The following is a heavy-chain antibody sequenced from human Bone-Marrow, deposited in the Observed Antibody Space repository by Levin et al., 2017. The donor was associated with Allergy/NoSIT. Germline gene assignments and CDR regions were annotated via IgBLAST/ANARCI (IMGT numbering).Heavy chain of an antibody. J-gene: IGHJ3*02. V-gene: IGHV3-21*01. Sequence: GESLKISCAASGFTFSSYTMHWVRQAPGKGLEWVSSISGSSSYIYYADSVKGRFTISRDNAKNSLYLQMNSLRAEDTAVYYCESLAGSYGFWSGTGGRAFDAFDIWGQGTMVSVSS. CDR3: ESLAGSYGFWSGTGGRAFDAFDI. CDR2: ISGSSSYI. D-gene: IGHD3-3*01. CDR1: GFTFSSYT.